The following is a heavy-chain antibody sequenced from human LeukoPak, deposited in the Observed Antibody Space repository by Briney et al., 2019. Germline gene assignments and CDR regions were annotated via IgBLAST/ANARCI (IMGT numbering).Heavy chain of an antibody. J-gene: IGHJ4*02. Sequence: GGSLRLSCAASGFIFSSYAMSWVRQAPGKWLEWVSTLSASGDSTNYADSVKSRFTITRDNSKNTLYLQMNSLRADDTAVYYCANKATTSRSYPFDYWGQGTLVTVSS. D-gene: IGHD1-26*01. CDR3: ANKATTSRSYPFDY. CDR1: GFIFSSYA. V-gene: IGHV3-23*01. CDR2: LSASGDST.